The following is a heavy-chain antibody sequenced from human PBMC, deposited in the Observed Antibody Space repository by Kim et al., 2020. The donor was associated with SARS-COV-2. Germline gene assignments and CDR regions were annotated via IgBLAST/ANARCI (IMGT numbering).Heavy chain of an antibody. CDR3: AKDGSPLRQLWFGELRFDP. D-gene: IGHD3-10*01. CDR2: ISGSGGST. CDR1: GFTFSSYA. Sequence: GGSLRLSCAASGFTFSSYAMSWVRQAPGKGLEWVSAISGSGGSTYYADSVKGRFTISRDNSKNTLYLQMNSLRAEDTAVYYCAKDGSPLRQLWFGELRFDPWGQGTLVTVSS. J-gene: IGHJ5*02. V-gene: IGHV3-23*01.